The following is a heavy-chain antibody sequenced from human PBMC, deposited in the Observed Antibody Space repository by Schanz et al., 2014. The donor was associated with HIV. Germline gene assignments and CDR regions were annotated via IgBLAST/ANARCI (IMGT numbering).Heavy chain of an antibody. J-gene: IGHJ4*02. D-gene: IGHD4-17*01. CDR1: GFTFYTYA. CDR2: ISDSGDGT. V-gene: IGHV3-23*01. Sequence: EVQLLDSGGGLVQPGGSLRLSCVASGFTFYTYAMTWVRQAPGKGLEWVSTISDSGDGTYYADSMKGRVTISRDNSKNIPYLQMNNLRAEDTAVYGCARQGLRFSFWLDYWGQGTPVTVS. CDR3: ARQGLRFSFWLDY.